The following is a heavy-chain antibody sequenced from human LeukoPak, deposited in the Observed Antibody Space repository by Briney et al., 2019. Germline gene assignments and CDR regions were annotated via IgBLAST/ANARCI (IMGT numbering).Heavy chain of an antibody. CDR1: GGSISSSSYY. V-gene: IGHV4-39*01. D-gene: IGHD1-26*01. Sequence: PSETLSLTCTVSGGSISSSSYYWGWIRQPPGKGLEWIGSIYYSGSTYYNPSLKSRVTISVETSKNQFSLKLSSVTAADTAVYYCARLVRYSGSYYDYWGQGTLVTVSS. CDR3: ARLVRYSGSYYDY. J-gene: IGHJ4*02. CDR2: IYYSGST.